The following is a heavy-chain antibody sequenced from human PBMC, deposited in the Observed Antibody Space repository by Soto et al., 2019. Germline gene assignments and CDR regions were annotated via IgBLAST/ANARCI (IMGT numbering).Heavy chain of an antibody. CDR2: IIPILGIA. J-gene: IGHJ5*02. V-gene: IGHV1-69*02. Sequence: QVQLVQSGAEVKKPGCSVTVSCKASGGTFSSYTISWVRQAPGQGLEWMGRIIPILGIANYAQKFQGRVTITADKSTSTAYMERSSLRSEDTAVYYCASHRYFDRHTAAWFDPWGQGTLVTVSS. D-gene: IGHD3-9*01. CDR3: ASHRYFDRHTAAWFDP. CDR1: GGTFSSYT.